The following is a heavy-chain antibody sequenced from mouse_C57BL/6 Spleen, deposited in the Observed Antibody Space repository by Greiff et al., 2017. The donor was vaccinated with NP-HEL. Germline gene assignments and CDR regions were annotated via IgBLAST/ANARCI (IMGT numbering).Heavy chain of an antibody. V-gene: IGHV1-53*01. D-gene: IGHD3-2*02. CDR1: GYTFTSYW. Sequence: QVQLQQPGTELVKPGASVKLSCKASGYTFTSYWMHWVKQRPGQGLEWIGNINPSNGGTNYNEKFKSKATLTVDKSSSTAYMQLSSLTSEDSAVYYCAREGISVYVLYYFDYWGQGTTLTVSS. CDR3: AREGISVYVLYYFDY. CDR2: INPSNGGT. J-gene: IGHJ2*01.